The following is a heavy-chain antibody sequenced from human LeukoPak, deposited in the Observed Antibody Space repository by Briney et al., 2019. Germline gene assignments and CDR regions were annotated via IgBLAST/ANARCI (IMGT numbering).Heavy chain of an antibody. Sequence: ASVKVSCKASGGTFSSYAISWVRQAPGQGLEWMGWISAYNGNTNYAQNLQGRVTMTTDTSTSTAYMELRSLRSDDTAVYYCARSIAAAGDYDFDYWGQGTLVTVSS. CDR3: ARSIAAAGDYDFDY. D-gene: IGHD6-13*01. V-gene: IGHV1-18*01. CDR2: ISAYNGNT. J-gene: IGHJ4*02. CDR1: GGTFSSYA.